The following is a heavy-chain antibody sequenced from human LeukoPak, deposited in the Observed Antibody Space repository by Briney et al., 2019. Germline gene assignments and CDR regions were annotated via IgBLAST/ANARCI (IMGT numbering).Heavy chain of an antibody. Sequence: SETLSLTCAVYGESFNRYYWSWLRQSPGKGLEWIAEIDHRGDTNYNPSVKGRVIISIDTSKNQFSLKVTTVTATDTAVYYCARGPTIGGTGYFDYWGQGTLVTVSS. D-gene: IGHD1-7*01. CDR3: ARGPTIGGTGYFDY. CDR2: IDHRGDT. V-gene: IGHV4-34*01. CDR1: GESFNRYY. J-gene: IGHJ4*03.